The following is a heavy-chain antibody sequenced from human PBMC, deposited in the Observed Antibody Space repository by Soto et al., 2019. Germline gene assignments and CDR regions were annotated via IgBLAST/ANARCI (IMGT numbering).Heavy chain of an antibody. Sequence: QVQLVQSGAEVKKPGSSVKVSCKASGGTFSSYAISWVRQAPGQGLEWMGGIIPIFGTANYAQKFQGRVTITADEXKTTAYMELSSLRSEDTAVYYCARGGAAAGTSWFDPWGQGTLVTVSS. CDR3: ARGGAAAGTSWFDP. J-gene: IGHJ5*02. CDR1: GGTFSSYA. CDR2: IIPIFGTA. V-gene: IGHV1-69*12. D-gene: IGHD6-13*01.